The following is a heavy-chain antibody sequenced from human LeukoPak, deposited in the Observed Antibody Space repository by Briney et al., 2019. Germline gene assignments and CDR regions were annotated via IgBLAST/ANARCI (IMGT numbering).Heavy chain of an antibody. V-gene: IGHV3-48*04. D-gene: IGHD4-17*01. CDR1: GFTFSSYS. CDR2: ISSSSSTI. CDR3: ASSGDYGDFGTYYYGMDV. Sequence: QTGGSLRLSCAASGFTFSSYSMNWVRQAPGKGLEWVSYISSSSSTIYYADSVKGRFTISRDNAKNSLYLQMNSLRAEDTAVYYCASSGDYGDFGTYYYGMDVWGQGTTVTVSS. J-gene: IGHJ6*02.